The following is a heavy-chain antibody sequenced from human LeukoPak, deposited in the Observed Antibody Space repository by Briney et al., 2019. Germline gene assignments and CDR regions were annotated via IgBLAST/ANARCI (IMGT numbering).Heavy chain of an antibody. CDR1: GFTFSSYW. CDR2: ISWNRANI. D-gene: IGHD5-12*01. J-gene: IGHJ5*02. V-gene: IGHV3-9*01. CDR3: AKDRGFNTGYSGYDS. Sequence: GGSLRLSCAASGFTFSSYWMHWVRQAPGKGLEWVSGISWNRANIGYADSVKGRFIISRDNAKNSLYLQMNSLRAEDTALYYCAKDRGFNTGYSGYDSWGQGTLVTVSS.